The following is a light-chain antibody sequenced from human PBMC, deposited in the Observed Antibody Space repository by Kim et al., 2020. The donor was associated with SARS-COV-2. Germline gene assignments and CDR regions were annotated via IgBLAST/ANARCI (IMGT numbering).Light chain of an antibody. CDR1: SSNIGSNY. CDR2: RNN. J-gene: IGLJ3*02. Sequence: QSVLTQPPSASEAPGQRVTISCSGSSSNIGSNYVSWHQQLPGTAPKLLIYRNNQRPSGVPDRFSGSKSGTSASLAISGLRSEDEADYYCTAWDDSLSGRVFGGGTKLTVL. V-gene: IGLV1-47*01. CDR3: TAWDDSLSGRV.